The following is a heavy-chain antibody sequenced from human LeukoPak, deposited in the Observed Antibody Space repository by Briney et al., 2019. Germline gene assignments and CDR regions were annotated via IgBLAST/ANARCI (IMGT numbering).Heavy chain of an antibody. J-gene: IGHJ4*02. CDR2: IYYSGST. V-gene: IGHV4-39*01. Sequence: SETLSLTCTVSGDSTSSDRYYGGWVRQPPGKGLEWIGNIYYSGSTYYNPSLKSRVTMSVDTSKNQSFLKLNSVTAADTAVYYCARGRPYSGGYHLDYWGQGTLVTVSA. CDR1: GDSTSSDRYY. CDR3: ARGRPYSGGYHLDY. D-gene: IGHD1-26*01.